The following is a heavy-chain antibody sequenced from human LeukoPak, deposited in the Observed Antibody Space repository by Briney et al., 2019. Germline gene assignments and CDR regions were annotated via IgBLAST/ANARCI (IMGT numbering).Heavy chain of an antibody. CDR1: GVSFSVHY. J-gene: IGHJ6*02. V-gene: IGHV4-34*01. CDR3: AGGPETRNGMDV. D-gene: IGHD5-24*01. CDR2: INHSGST. Sequence: SETLSLTCAVYGVSFSVHYWSWIRQPPGKGLEWIGEINHSGSTNYNPSLKSRVTISVDTSENQFSLKLTSVTAADTAVYYCAGGPETRNGMDVWGQGTTVTVSS.